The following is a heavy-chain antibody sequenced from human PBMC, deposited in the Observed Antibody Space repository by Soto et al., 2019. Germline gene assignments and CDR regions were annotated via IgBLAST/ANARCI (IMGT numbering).Heavy chain of an antibody. D-gene: IGHD2-2*01. Sequence: QVQLVQSGTEVRKPGASVRVSCKASGSTFSSVGISWVRQAPGQGLEWMGWIRPDSGNTDYAQKFEGRVTMTADTSTSTVYMELRSLGADDTAVYYCARDRSTSDYWGQGTLVTVSS. CDR3: ARDRSTSDY. V-gene: IGHV1-18*01. CDR2: IRPDSGNT. J-gene: IGHJ4*02. CDR1: GSTFSSVG.